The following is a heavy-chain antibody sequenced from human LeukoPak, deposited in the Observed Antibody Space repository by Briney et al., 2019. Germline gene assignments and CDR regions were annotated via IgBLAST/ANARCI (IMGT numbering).Heavy chain of an antibody. Sequence: PGGSLRLSCAAPGFTFSSYWMHWVRQAPGKGLVWVSRINSDGSSTSYADSVKGRFTISRDSAKNTLYLQMNSLRAEDTAVYYCAREFDYYDSSGYYAYWGQGTLVTVSS. CDR3: AREFDYYDSSGYYAY. V-gene: IGHV3-74*01. D-gene: IGHD3-22*01. J-gene: IGHJ4*02. CDR2: INSDGSST. CDR1: GFTFSSYW.